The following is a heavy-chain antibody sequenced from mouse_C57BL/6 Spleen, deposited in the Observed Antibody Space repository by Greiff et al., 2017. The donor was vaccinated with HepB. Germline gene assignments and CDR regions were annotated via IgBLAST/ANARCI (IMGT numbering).Heavy chain of an antibody. V-gene: IGHV1-82*01. CDR1: GYAFSSSW. D-gene: IGHD2-3*01. CDR2: IYPGDGDT. J-gene: IGHJ2*01. CDR3: AGWAYDGFDY. Sequence: VQLQQSGPELVKPGASVKISCKASGYAFSSSWMNWVKQRPGKGLEWIGRIYPGDGDTNYNGKFKGKATLTADKSSSTAYMQLSSQTSEDSAVYICAGWAYDGFDYWGQGTTLTVSA.